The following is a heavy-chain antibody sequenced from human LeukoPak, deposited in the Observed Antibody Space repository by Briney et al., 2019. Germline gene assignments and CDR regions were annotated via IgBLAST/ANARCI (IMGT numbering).Heavy chain of an antibody. V-gene: IGHV4-30-4*01. CDR2: IYYSGST. D-gene: IGHD2-21*01. Sequence: SETLSLTCTVSGGSISSGDYYWSWIRQPPGTGLEWIGYIYYSGSTYYNPSLKSRVTISVDTSKNQFSLKLSSVTAADTAVYYCARDRKHQGRYFDYWGQGTLVTVSS. CDR3: ARDRKHQGRYFDY. J-gene: IGHJ4*02. CDR1: GGSISSGDYY.